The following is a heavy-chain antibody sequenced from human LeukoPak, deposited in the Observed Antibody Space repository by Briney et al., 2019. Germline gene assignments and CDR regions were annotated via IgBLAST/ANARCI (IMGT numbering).Heavy chain of an antibody. V-gene: IGHV1-18*04. D-gene: IGHD6-13*01. J-gene: IGHJ4*02. CDR3: ARGKILAAADEYYFDY. CDR1: GYTFTGYY. CDR2: ISAYNGNT. Sequence: GASVKVSCKASGYTFTGYYMHWVRQAPGQGLEWMGWISAYNGNTNYAQKLQGRVTMTTDTSTGTAYMELRSLRSDDTAVYYCARGKILAAADEYYFDYWGQGTLVTVSS.